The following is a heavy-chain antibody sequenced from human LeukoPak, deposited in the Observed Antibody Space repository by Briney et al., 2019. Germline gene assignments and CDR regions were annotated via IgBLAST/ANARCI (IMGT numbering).Heavy chain of an antibody. CDR1: GGSFSGYY. V-gene: IGHV4-34*01. CDR2: INHSGST. CDR3: ARGSRLRWTNVDFQH. J-gene: IGHJ1*01. D-gene: IGHD4-23*01. Sequence: SETLSLTCAVYGGSFSGYYWSWIRQPPGKGLEWIRDINHSGSTNYNPYLKSRVTISVDTSKNQFCLTLSSVTAADTAVYYCARGSRLRWTNVDFQHWGQGTLVTVSS.